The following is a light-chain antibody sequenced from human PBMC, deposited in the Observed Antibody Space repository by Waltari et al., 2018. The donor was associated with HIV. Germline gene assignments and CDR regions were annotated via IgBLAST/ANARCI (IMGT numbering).Light chain of an antibody. CDR1: SSDVGGFNY. Sequence: QSALTQPPSASGSPGQSVTLSCTGTSSDVGGFNYVSWYQQHPAKAPKLLIYEVNKRPSGVPDRFSGSKSGNTASLTISGLQAEDEADYFCCSYAGSYTVLFGGGTKLTVL. J-gene: IGLJ3*02. CDR3: CSYAGSYTVL. V-gene: IGLV2-11*01. CDR2: EVN.